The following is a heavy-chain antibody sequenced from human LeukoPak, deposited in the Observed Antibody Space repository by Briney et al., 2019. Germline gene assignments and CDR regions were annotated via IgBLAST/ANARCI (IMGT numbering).Heavy chain of an antibody. V-gene: IGHV1-8*01. CDR1: GYTFTSYD. CDR3: ARTNSPLTIFGVVLEYGMDV. D-gene: IGHD3-3*01. Sequence: GASVKVSCTASGYTFTSYDINWVRQATGQGLEWMGWMNPNSGNTGYAQKFQGRVTMTRNTSISTAYMELSSLRSEDTAVYYCARTNSPLTIFGVVLEYGMDVWGQGTTVTVSS. J-gene: IGHJ6*02. CDR2: MNPNSGNT.